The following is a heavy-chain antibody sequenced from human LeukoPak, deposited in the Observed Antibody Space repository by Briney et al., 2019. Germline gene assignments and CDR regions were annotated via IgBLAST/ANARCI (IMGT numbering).Heavy chain of an antibody. V-gene: IGHV3-23*01. CDR1: GFTFSSYA. CDR3: ARVEGYSYGYFDY. Sequence: GGSLRLSCAASGFTFSSYAMSWVRQAPGKGLEWVSAISGSGGSTYYADSVKGRFTISRDNSKNTFYLQMNSLRAEDTAVYYCARVEGYSYGYFDYWGQGTLVTVSS. D-gene: IGHD5-18*01. J-gene: IGHJ4*02. CDR2: ISGSGGST.